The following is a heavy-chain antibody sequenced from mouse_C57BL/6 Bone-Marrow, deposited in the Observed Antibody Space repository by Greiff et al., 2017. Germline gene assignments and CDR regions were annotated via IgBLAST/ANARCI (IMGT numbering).Heavy chain of an antibody. D-gene: IGHD3-2*02. CDR3: ARWGRQLRLPLGDY. V-gene: IGHV1-81*01. J-gene: IGHJ2*01. CDR1: GYTFTSYG. CDR2: IYPRSGNT. Sequence: QVQLQQSGAELARPGASVKLSCKASGYTFTSYGISWVKQRTGQGLEWIGEIYPRSGNTYYNEKFQGKATLTADKSSSTASMELRSLTSEDSAVYFCARWGRQLRLPLGDYWGQGTTLTVSS.